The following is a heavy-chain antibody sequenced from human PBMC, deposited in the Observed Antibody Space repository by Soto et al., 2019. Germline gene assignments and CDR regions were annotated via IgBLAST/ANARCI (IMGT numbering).Heavy chain of an antibody. D-gene: IGHD6-13*01. J-gene: IGHJ4*02. CDR1: GYTFTGYS. V-gene: IGHV1-2*02. CDR3: AREGIAVRIPTD. Sequence: QVQVVQSGAEVKKPGASVKVSCKASGYTFTGYSLHWVRQAPGQGLEWLGWINPNGGGTNYAQDFQGRITSTRDASINTAYLEVTRPRSEDTAVYYCAREGIAVRIPTDWGQGTLVTVAS. CDR2: INPNGGGT.